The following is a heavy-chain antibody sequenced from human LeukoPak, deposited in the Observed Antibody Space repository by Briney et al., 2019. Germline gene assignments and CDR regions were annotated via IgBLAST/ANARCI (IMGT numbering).Heavy chain of an antibody. CDR1: GGSISSYY. Sequence: SETLSLTCTVSGGSISSYYWRWLRQPPGKGLEWIGYIYYSGSTNYNPSLRSRVTISVDTYKNQFSLKLSSVTAADTAVYYCARDVAVNAFDIWGQGTMVTVSS. J-gene: IGHJ3*02. CDR3: ARDVAVNAFDI. D-gene: IGHD6-19*01. CDR2: IYYSGST. V-gene: IGHV4-59*01.